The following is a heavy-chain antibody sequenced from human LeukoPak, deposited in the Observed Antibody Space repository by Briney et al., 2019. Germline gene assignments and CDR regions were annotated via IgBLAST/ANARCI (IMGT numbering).Heavy chain of an antibody. Sequence: SVKVSCKASGGTFSSYAISWVRQAPGQGLEWMGGIIPIFGTANYAQKFQGRVTITADESTSTAYMELSSLRSEDTAVYYCAREKVELKGWNSYYYYMDVWGKGTTVTVSS. CDR3: AREKVELKGWNSYYYYMDV. J-gene: IGHJ6*03. CDR2: IIPIFGTA. D-gene: IGHD3-10*01. CDR1: GGTFSSYA. V-gene: IGHV1-69*01.